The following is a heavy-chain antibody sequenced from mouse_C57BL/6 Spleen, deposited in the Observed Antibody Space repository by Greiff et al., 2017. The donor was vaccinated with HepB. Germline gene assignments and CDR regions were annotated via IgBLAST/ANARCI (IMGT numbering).Heavy chain of an antibody. D-gene: IGHD1-1*01. CDR1: GFTFSDYY. Sequence: EVKVVESEGGLVQPGSSMKLSCTASGFTFSDYYMAWVRQVPEKGLEWVANINYDGSSTYYLDSLKSRFIISRDNAKNILYLQMSSLKSEDTATYYCARYGSSYYFDYWGQGTTLTVSS. CDR3: ARYGSSYYFDY. V-gene: IGHV5-16*01. CDR2: INYDGSST. J-gene: IGHJ2*01.